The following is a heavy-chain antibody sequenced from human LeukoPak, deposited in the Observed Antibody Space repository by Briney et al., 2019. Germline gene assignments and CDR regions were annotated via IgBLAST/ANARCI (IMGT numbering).Heavy chain of an antibody. V-gene: IGHV1-46*01. CDR2: INPSGGST. Sequence: ASVKVSCKASGYTFTSYYMHWVRQAPGQGLEWMGIINPSGGSTSYAQKFQGRVTMTRDMSTSTVYMELSSLRSEDTAVYYCAILWDYDSSGFNYAFDYWGQGTLVTVSS. CDR1: GYTFTSYY. J-gene: IGHJ4*02. D-gene: IGHD3-22*01. CDR3: AILWDYDSSGFNYAFDY.